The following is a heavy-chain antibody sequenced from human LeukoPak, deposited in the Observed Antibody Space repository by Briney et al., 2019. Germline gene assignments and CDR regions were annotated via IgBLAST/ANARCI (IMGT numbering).Heavy chain of an antibody. CDR2: IIPIFGTA. CDR1: GGTFSSYA. V-gene: IGHV1-69*13. CDR3: ARGPSYYDFWSGYSNWFDP. J-gene: IGHJ5*02. Sequence: SVKVSCKASGGTFSSYAISWVRQAPGQGLEWMGGIIPIFGTANYAQKFQGRVTITADESTSIAYMELSSLRSEDTAVYYCARGPSYYDFWSGYSNWFDPWGQGTLVTVSS. D-gene: IGHD3-3*01.